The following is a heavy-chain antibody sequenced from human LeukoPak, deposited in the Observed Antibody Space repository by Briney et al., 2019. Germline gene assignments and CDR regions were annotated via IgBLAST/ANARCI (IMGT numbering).Heavy chain of an antibody. J-gene: IGHJ4*02. V-gene: IGHV1-2*02. D-gene: IGHD2-21*01. CDR3: ASRWGFDETGDY. CDR1: GYTFTGYY. Sequence: ASVKVSCKASGYTFTGYYMHWVRQAPGQRLEWMGWINPNSGGTNYAQKFQGRVTMTRDTSISTAYMELSRLRSDDTAVYYCASRWGFDETGDYWGQGTLVTVSS. CDR2: INPNSGGT.